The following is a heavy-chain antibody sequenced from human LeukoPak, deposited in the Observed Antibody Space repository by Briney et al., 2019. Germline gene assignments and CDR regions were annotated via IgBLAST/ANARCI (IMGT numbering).Heavy chain of an antibody. CDR3: ARGGCSSTSCENDY. CDR1: RYTFTSYD. J-gene: IGHJ4*02. CDR2: MNPNSGNT. D-gene: IGHD2-2*01. Sequence: GASVKVSCKASRYTFTSYDINWVRQATGQGLEWMGWMNPNSGNTGYAQKFQGRVTITRNTSISTAYMELSSLRSEDTAVYYCARGGCSSTSCENDYWGQGTLVTVSS. V-gene: IGHV1-8*03.